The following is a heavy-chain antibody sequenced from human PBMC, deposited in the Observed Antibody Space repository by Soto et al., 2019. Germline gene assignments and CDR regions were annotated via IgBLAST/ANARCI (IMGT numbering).Heavy chain of an antibody. J-gene: IGHJ4*02. D-gene: IGHD3-22*01. CDR1: GYSFTSYW. CDR3: ARRRDSSGYTYFDY. V-gene: IGHV5-51*01. Sequence: TISCKGSGYSFTSYWIGWVRQMPGKGLEWMGIIYPGDSDTRYSPSFQGQVTISADKSISTAYLQWSSLKASDTAMYYCARRRDSSGYTYFDYWGQGTLVTVSS. CDR2: IYPGDSDT.